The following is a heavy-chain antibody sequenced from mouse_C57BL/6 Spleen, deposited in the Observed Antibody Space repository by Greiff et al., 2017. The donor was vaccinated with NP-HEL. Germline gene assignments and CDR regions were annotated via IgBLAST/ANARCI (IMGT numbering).Heavy chain of an antibody. CDR3: ARANYYYGSSLYAMDY. Sequence: VQLQQSGAELVRPGTSVKVSCKASGYAFTNYLIEWVKQRPGQGLEWIGVINPGSGGTNYNEKFKGKATLTADKSSSTAYMRLSSLTSEDSAVYFCARANYYYGSSLYAMDYWGQGTSVTVSS. V-gene: IGHV1-54*01. CDR2: INPGSGGT. CDR1: GYAFTNYL. D-gene: IGHD1-1*01. J-gene: IGHJ4*01.